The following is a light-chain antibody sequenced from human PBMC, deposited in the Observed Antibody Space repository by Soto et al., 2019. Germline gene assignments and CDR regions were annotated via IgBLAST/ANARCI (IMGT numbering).Light chain of an antibody. CDR2: DVS. CDR1: NSDIGTYNY. Sequence: QSALTQPASVSGSPGQSITISCAGTNSDIGTYNYVSWYQHHPGKAPKLIIYDVSNRPSGVSNRFSGSKSGNTASLTISGLQAEDEADYYCSSFTSGNTLILFGGRTKVTVL. J-gene: IGLJ3*02. CDR3: SSFTSGNTLIL. V-gene: IGLV2-14*03.